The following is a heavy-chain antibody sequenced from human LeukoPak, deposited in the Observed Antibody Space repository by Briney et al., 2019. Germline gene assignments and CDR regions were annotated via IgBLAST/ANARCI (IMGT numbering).Heavy chain of an antibody. CDR2: IYHSGST. CDR3: ASYPRTYYYYMDV. CDR1: GYSISSGYY. V-gene: IGHV4-38-2*01. Sequence: PSETLSLTCAVPGYSISSGYYWGWIRQPPGKGLEWIGSIYHSGSTYYNPSLKSRVTISVDTSKNQFSLKLSSVTAADTAVYYCASYPRTYYYYMDVWGKGTTVTVSS. J-gene: IGHJ6*03.